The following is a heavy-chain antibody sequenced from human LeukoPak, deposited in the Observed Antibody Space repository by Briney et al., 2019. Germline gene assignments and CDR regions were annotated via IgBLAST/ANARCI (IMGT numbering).Heavy chain of an antibody. V-gene: IGHV3-7*04. J-gene: IGHJ4*02. D-gene: IGHD3-10*01. CDR2: IQQDGSAK. CDR3: ARDGYGSGSHDY. Sequence: GGSLRLSCTASGFTFSSYWMSWVPQAPGKGPEWVANIQQDGSAKDYLDSVQGRCTISRDNSNNSLYLQMNSLRAEDTAVYHCARDGYGSGSHDYWGQGTLVTVSS. CDR1: GFTFSSYW.